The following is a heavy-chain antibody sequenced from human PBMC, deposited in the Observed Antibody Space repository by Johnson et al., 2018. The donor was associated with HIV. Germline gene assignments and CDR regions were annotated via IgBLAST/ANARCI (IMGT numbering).Heavy chain of an antibody. CDR3: ARGSQEMVTIWNAFDI. D-gene: IGHD5-24*01. V-gene: IGHV3-30*03. CDR2: ISYDEIDK. Sequence: QMLLVESGGGVVQPGRSLRLSCAASGFTFSSYAMHWVRQAPGKGLEWVAVISYDEIDKYYADSVTGRFTVSRDNSKNTLYLQMNSLRVEDTAVYYCARGSQEMVTIWNAFDIWGQGTMVTVSS. CDR1: GFTFSSYA. J-gene: IGHJ3*02.